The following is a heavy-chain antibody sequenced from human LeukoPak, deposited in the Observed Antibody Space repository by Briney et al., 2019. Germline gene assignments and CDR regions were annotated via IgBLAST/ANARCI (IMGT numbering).Heavy chain of an antibody. V-gene: IGHV3-23*01. CDR2: ISGSGDNT. D-gene: IGHD3-10*01. Sequence: SGGSLRLSCAASRFSFSSYAMSWVRQAPGKGLEWVSAISGSGDNTYYADSVKGRFTISRDNSKNTLDLQMSSLRAEDTAVYYCAREGYYGSGSYSDLWGQGTLVTVSS. J-gene: IGHJ5*02. CDR1: RFSFSSYA. CDR3: AREGYYGSGSYSDL.